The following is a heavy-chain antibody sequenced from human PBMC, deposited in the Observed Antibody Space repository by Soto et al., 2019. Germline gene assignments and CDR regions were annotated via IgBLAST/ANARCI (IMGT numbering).Heavy chain of an antibody. D-gene: IGHD2-15*01. J-gene: IGHJ3*02. Sequence: GASVKVSCKASGYTFTSYGISWVRQAPGQGLEWMGWISAYNGNTNYAQKLQGRVTMTTDTSTSTAYMELRSLRSDDTAVYYCAEGGGSYCSGGSCYGKDAFDIWGQGPMVTVSS. CDR3: AEGGGSYCSGGSCYGKDAFDI. CDR2: ISAYNGNT. V-gene: IGHV1-18*01. CDR1: GYTFTSYG.